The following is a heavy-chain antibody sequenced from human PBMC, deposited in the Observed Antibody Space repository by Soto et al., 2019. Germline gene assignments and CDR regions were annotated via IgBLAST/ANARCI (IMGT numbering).Heavy chain of an antibody. D-gene: IGHD6-25*01. CDR3: VKGRGSYEVKFGLGV. CDR1: GFTFDDFA. Sequence: EVQLVESGGGLVQPGRSLRLSCAASGFTFDDFAMHWVRQAPGKGLEWVSGVDWNSGSTAYAVSVKGRFTISRDNARNSLYLQMNSLRAEDTALYYCVKGRGSYEVKFGLGVWGQGTTVTVSS. J-gene: IGHJ6*02. CDR2: VDWNSGST. V-gene: IGHV3-9*01.